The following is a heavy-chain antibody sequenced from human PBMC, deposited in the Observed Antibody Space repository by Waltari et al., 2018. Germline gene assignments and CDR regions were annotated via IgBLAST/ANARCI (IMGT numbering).Heavy chain of an antibody. CDR1: GATLSDYT. V-gene: IGHV1-69*08. J-gene: IGHJ4*02. D-gene: IGHD1-1*01. CDR3: ARDDATTGHLDS. Sequence: VQMVQSGAEVKKPGSSVKVSCTTSGATLSDYTINWVRQAPGQGLELMGRIIPIFGKANYAQKFQGRVTFTADKSTHTAYMEVSGLTSEDTALYYCARDDATTGHLDSWGQGTPVTISS. CDR2: IIPIFGKA.